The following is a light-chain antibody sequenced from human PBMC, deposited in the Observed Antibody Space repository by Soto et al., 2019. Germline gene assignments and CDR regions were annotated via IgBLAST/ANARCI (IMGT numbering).Light chain of an antibody. Sequence: EIVVAQSPGTLSLSPGDTATLSCTASQSVTARYVAWYQQKPGQTPRLLIFGASHRVTGIPDRFSGSGSGTDFTLTISRLEPEDFAVYYCQQYGGLPTFGQGTKWEIK. CDR1: QSVTARY. J-gene: IGKJ2*01. CDR3: QQYGGLPT. V-gene: IGKV3-20*01. CDR2: GAS.